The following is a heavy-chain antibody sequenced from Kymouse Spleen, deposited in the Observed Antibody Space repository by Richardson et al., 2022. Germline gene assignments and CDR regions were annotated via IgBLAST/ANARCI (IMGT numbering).Heavy chain of an antibody. CDR3: AREAPSLLWFGESYYYYYGMDV. CDR1: GGSISSSNW. V-gene: IGHV4-4*02. J-gene: IGHJ6*02. Sequence: QVQLQESGPGLVKPSGTLSLTCAVSGGSISSSNWWSWVRQPPGKGLEWIGEIYHSGSTNYNPSLKSRVTISVDKSKNQFSLKLSSVTAADTAVYYCAREAPSLLWFGESYYYYYGMDVWGQGTTVTVSS. CDR2: IYHSGST. D-gene: IGHD3-10*01.